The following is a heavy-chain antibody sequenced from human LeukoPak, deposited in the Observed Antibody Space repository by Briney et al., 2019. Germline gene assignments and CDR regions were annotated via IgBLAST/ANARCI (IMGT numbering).Heavy chain of an antibody. CDR3: ASHCSSSSHFDY. CDR2: IYYSGST. J-gene: IGHJ4*02. CDR1: GGSNSSSSYY. Sequence: SETLSLTCTVSGGSNSSSSYYWGWIRQPPGKGLEWIGSIYYSGSTYYNPSLKSRVTISVDTSKNQFSLKLSSVTAADTAVYYCASHCSSSSHFDYWGQGTLVTVSS. V-gene: IGHV4-39*01. D-gene: IGHD6-6*01.